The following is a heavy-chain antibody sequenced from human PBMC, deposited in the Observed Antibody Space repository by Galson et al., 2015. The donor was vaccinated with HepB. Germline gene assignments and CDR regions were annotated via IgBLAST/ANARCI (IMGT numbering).Heavy chain of an antibody. V-gene: IGHV1-18*01. D-gene: IGHD2-2*01. Sequence: SVKVSCKASGYSFTSYGINWVRQAPGQGLEWMGWISAYNGNTNYAQKLQGRVIMTTDTSTSTAYMELRSLRSDDTAVYYCARRLAGYCSSTSCWGDAFDIWGQGTMVTVSS. CDR1: GYSFTSYG. CDR2: ISAYNGNT. CDR3: ARRLAGYCSSTSCWGDAFDI. J-gene: IGHJ3*02.